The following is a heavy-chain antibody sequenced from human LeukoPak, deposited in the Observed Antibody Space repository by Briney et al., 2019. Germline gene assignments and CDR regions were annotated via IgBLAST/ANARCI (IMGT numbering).Heavy chain of an antibody. CDR1: GGTFSSYA. Sequence: SVKVSCKASGGTFSSYAISWVRQAPGQGLEWMGGIIPIFGAANYAQKFQGRVTITTDESTSTAYMELSSLRSEDTAVYYCARRNMYSSSSGWFDPWGQGTLVTVSS. CDR3: ARRNMYSSSSGWFDP. J-gene: IGHJ5*02. V-gene: IGHV1-69*05. CDR2: IIPIFGAA. D-gene: IGHD6-6*01.